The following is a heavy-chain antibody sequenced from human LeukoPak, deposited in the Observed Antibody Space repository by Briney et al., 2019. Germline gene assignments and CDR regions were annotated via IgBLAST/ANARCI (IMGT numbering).Heavy chain of an antibody. V-gene: IGHV3-74*01. J-gene: IGHJ4*02. CDR1: GFTFSTYW. Sequence: GGSLRLSCAASGFTFSTYWMHWVRQAPGKGLVWVSRFNSDGRGAYYADSVKGRFTISRDNAKNTLYLQMNSLRAEDTAVYYCARGRYYLDSWGQGTLVTVSS. D-gene: IGHD4-17*01. CDR3: ARGRYYLDS. CDR2: FNSDGRGA.